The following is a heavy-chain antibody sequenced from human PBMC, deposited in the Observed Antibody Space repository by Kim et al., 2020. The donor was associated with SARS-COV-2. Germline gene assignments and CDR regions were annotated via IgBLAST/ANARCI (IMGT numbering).Heavy chain of an antibody. Sequence: GGSLRLSCAASGFTFDDHAMHWVRQPPGKGLEWVSLISGDGGSTYYADSVKGRFTISRDSSKNALYLQMNSLRTEDTALYYCAKDPNYYGSTLYPIDYWGQGTLVTVSS. CDR1: GFTFDDHA. CDR2: ISGDGGST. D-gene: IGHD3-10*01. CDR3: AKDPNYYGSTLYPIDY. V-gene: IGHV3-43*02. J-gene: IGHJ4*02.